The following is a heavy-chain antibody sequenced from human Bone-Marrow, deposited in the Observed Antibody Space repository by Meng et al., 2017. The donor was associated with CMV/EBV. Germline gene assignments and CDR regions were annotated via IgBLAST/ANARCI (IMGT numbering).Heavy chain of an antibody. V-gene: IGHV3-11*01. CDR1: GFTFSDYY. Sequence: GESLKISCAASGFTFSDYYMSWIRQAPGKGLEWVSYISSSGSTIYYADSVKGRFTISRDNAKNSLYLQMNSLRAEDTAVYYCARDRSSGWGFDAFDIWGQGTRVTVSS. D-gene: IGHD6-19*01. CDR2: ISSSGSTI. J-gene: IGHJ3*02. CDR3: ARDRSSGWGFDAFDI.